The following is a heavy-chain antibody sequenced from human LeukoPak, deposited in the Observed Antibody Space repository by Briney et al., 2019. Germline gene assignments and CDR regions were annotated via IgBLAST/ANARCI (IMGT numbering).Heavy chain of an antibody. D-gene: IGHD6-19*01. Sequence: GGSLRLSCAASGFSFDTYAMTWVRQAPGKGLEWVAIIKQDGSEKDYVDSVTGRFTISRDNAKNSLYLQMNSLRDEDTAVYYCARDTSAWRYGMDVWGQGTTVTVSS. V-gene: IGHV3-7*01. J-gene: IGHJ6*02. CDR1: GFSFDTYA. CDR3: ARDTSAWRYGMDV. CDR2: IKQDGSEK.